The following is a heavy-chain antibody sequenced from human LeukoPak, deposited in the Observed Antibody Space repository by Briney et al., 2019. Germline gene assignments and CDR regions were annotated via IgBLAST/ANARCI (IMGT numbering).Heavy chain of an antibody. Sequence: GGSLRLSCAASEFTFNRYWMHWVRQAPGKGLVWVSRINSDGRSTSYADSVKGRFTISRDNAKNTLYLQMNSLRAEDTAVYYCARDSLFCSGGYCYHDIWGQGQWSPSLQ. CDR1: EFTFNRYW. D-gene: IGHD2-15*01. CDR2: INSDGRST. V-gene: IGHV3-74*01. J-gene: IGHJ3*02. CDR3: ARDSLFCSGGYCYHDI.